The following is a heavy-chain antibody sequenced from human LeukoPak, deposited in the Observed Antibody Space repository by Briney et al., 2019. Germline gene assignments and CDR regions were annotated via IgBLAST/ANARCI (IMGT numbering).Heavy chain of an antibody. CDR3: ARDPSAMVTSLFDY. CDR1: GYTFTGYY. J-gene: IGHJ4*02. D-gene: IGHD5-18*01. V-gene: IGHV1-2*02. Sequence: ASVKVSCKASGYTFTGYYMHWVRQAPGQGLEWMGWINPNSGGTNYAQKFQGRVTMTRDTSISTAYMELRSLRSDDTAVYYCARDPSAMVTSLFDYWGQGTLVTVSS. CDR2: INPNSGGT.